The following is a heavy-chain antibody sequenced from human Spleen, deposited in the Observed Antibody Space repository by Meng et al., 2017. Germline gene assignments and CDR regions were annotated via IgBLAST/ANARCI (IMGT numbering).Heavy chain of an antibody. Sequence: GESLKISCAASGFTFSSYAMHWVRQAPGKGLEWVAVISYDGSNKYYADSVKGRFTISRDNSKNSLYLQMNSLRAEDTALYYCAKDFGDGYNYNFDYWGQGTLVTVSS. J-gene: IGHJ4*02. V-gene: IGHV3-30*04. CDR1: GFTFSSYA. CDR3: AKDFGDGYNYNFDY. D-gene: IGHD5-24*01. CDR2: ISYDGSNK.